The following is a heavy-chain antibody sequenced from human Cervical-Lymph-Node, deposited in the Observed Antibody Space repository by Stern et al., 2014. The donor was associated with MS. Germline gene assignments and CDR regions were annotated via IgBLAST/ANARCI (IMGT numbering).Heavy chain of an antibody. CDR3: VRDVYQPSLYSYNMDV. CDR2: IYNTGIT. Sequence: HVQLQESGPGLVKPSQTLSLTCTVSGGSISRGDYYWSWISQSHGKGLEGIGHIYNTGITYYTPSLKGRVTISIDTSQSPFSLSLALVTAADTAVYYCVRDVYQPSLYSYNMDVWGQGTTVTVSS. J-gene: IGHJ6*02. D-gene: IGHD6-13*01. CDR1: GGSISRGDYY. V-gene: IGHV4-30-4*08.